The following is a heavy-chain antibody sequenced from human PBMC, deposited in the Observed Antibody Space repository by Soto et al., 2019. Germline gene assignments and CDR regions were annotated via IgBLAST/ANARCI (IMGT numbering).Heavy chain of an antibody. CDR1: GGTFSSYA. V-gene: IGHV1-69*13. J-gene: IGHJ6*02. Sequence: VKVSCKASGGTFSSYAISWVRQAPGQGLEWMGGIIPIFGTANYAQKFQGRVTITADKSTSTAYMELSSLRSEDTAVYYCALYLYDILTGYYGPVSDVWGQGTTVTVSS. D-gene: IGHD3-9*01. CDR2: IIPIFGTA. CDR3: ALYLYDILTGYYGPVSDV.